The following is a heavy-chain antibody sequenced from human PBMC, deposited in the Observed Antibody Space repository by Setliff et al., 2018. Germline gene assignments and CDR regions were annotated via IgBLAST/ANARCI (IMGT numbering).Heavy chain of an antibody. CDR3: ARSAANGGHDPFDI. J-gene: IGHJ3*02. CDR2: ISDSSFHI. D-gene: IGHD6-25*01. CDR1: AFPFSIYS. Sequence: LKISCTASAFPFSIYSMHWVRQAPGKGLEWVSSISDSSFHIYYRDSVKGRFTISRDNARNSLYLQMNSLRADDTAVYYCARSAANGGHDPFDIWGQGTMVTVSS. V-gene: IGHV3-21*01.